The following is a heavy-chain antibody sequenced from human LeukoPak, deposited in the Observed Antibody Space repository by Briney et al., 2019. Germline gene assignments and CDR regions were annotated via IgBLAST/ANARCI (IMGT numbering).Heavy chain of an antibody. CDR2: INWNGGST. J-gene: IGHJ4*02. CDR3: ARGEWDLRD. D-gene: IGHD1-26*01. CDR1: GFMFADHG. Sequence: GESLRLSCAASGFMFADHGMTWVRQVPGKGLEWVSGINWNGGSTGYVDSVKGRFTISRDNAKNVLFLQMNNLRAEDTAFYYCARGEWDLRDWGQGTLVIVSS. V-gene: IGHV3-20*04.